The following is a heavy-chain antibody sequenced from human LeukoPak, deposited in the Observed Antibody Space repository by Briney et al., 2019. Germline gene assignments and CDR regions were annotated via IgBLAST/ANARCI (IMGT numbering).Heavy chain of an antibody. CDR1: GFTSSSYS. V-gene: IGHV3-48*02. Sequence: PGGSLRLSCAASGFTSSSYSMNWVRQAPGKGLEWVSYISSSSSTIYYADSVKGRFTISRDNAKNSLYLQMNSLRDEDTAVYYCARTGVDVNIVVVIARDFDYWGQGTLVTVSS. CDR3: ARTGVDVNIVVVIARDFDY. CDR2: ISSSSSTI. D-gene: IGHD2-21*01. J-gene: IGHJ4*02.